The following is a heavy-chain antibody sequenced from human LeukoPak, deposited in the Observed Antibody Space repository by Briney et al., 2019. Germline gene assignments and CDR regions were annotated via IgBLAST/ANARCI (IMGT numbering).Heavy chain of an antibody. V-gene: IGHV3-7*01. CDR3: AKGPSDLYYYYGMDV. Sequence: GGSLRLSCAASGFTFSSYWMSWVRQAPGKGLEWVANIKQDGSEKYYVDSVKGRFTISRDNAKSSLYLQMNSLRAEDTAVYYCAKGPSDLYYYYGMDVWGQGTTVTVSS. J-gene: IGHJ6*02. D-gene: IGHD1-26*01. CDR1: GFTFSSYW. CDR2: IKQDGSEK.